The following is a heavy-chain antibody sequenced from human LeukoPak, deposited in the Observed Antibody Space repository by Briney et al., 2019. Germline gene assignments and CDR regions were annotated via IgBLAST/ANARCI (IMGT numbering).Heavy chain of an antibody. CDR2: IYYSGST. CDR1: GGGLSRYN. Sequence: SETLSLTSTVSGGGLSRYNCSWIRQPPQKGLEWIGDIYYSGSTTYNTPLKSLVTQSVDTSQNQFSLKLSSVTAADTAVYYSARRPCSGYCSTNRGGWFDPWGQGTMVTVSS. J-gene: IGHJ5*02. D-gene: IGHD2-2*01. CDR3: ARRPCSGYCSTNRGGWFDP. V-gene: IGHV4-59*01.